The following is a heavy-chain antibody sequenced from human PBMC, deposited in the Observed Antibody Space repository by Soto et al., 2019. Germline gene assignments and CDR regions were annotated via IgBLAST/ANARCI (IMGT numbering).Heavy chain of an antibody. CDR2: ISAHNGNT. CDR1: GYAFTTYG. Sequence: QVHLVQSGAEVKKPGASVKVSCQASGYAFTTYGITWVRQAPGQGLEWMGWISAHNGNTNYAQKLQGRVTVTRDTSTITAYMELRSLRSDVTAVYYCARGRYGDYWGEGSLVTVNS. J-gene: IGHJ4*02. D-gene: IGHD1-1*01. V-gene: IGHV1-18*01. CDR3: ARGRYGDY.